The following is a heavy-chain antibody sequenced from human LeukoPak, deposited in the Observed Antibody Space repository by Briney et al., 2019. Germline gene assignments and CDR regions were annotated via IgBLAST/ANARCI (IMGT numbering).Heavy chain of an antibody. D-gene: IGHD7-27*01. CDR1: GGSINNALYY. V-gene: IGHV4-39*01. CDR2: VSHDGIT. CDR3: ATSNWGSGY. Sequence: SETLSLTCTVSGGSINNALYYWAWIRQTPEQQLEWIGSVSHDGITKYGPSLGGRVSLSADTSKNAFFMEVNSVTAADSAIYYCATSNWGSGYWGQGTLVTVSS. J-gene: IGHJ4*02.